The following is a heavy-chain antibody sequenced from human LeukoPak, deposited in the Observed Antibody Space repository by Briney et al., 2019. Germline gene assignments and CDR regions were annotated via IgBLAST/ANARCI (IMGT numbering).Heavy chain of an antibody. Sequence: TGGSLRLSCAASGFTFDDYGMSWVCQAPGKGLEWVSGINWNGGSTGYADSVKGRFTISRDESRNTVYLQMNSLRVEDTAEYFCARDRAATQDWVEFDPWGQGTLVTVSS. CDR3: ARDRAATQDWVEFDP. D-gene: IGHD2-15*01. V-gene: IGHV3-20*04. CDR2: INWNGGST. J-gene: IGHJ5*02. CDR1: GFTFDDYG.